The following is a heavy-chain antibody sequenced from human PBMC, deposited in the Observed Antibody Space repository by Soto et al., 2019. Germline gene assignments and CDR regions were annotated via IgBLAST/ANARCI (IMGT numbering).Heavy chain of an antibody. CDR1: GYTQNHLS. V-gene: IGHV1-24*01. CDR2: FHPEDGET. J-gene: IGHJ4*02. CDR3: ATGGSGWDLYFDF. D-gene: IGHD6-19*01. Sequence: ASVEVSCKVSGYTQNHLSRYCVRQVPGKGLEWMGGFHPEDGETIYAQKLQGRVTMTEDTSTDTAYMELSSLRSEDTAVYYCATGGSGWDLYFDFLVQGTLVTVFS.